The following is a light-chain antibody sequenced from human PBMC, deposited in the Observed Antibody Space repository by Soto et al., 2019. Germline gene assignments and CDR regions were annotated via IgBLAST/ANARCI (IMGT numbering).Light chain of an antibody. V-gene: IGLV2-14*03. J-gene: IGLJ1*01. CDR1: SSDVGGYNY. CDR2: DVT. Sequence: QSVLTQPASVSGSPGQSITISCTGTSSDVGGYNYVSWYQHHPGKAPKLIIYDVTNRPSGVSNPFSGSKSGNTASLTISGLQPEDEADYYCSSYTPSNTRQIVFGPGTKVTVL. CDR3: SSYTPSNTRQIV.